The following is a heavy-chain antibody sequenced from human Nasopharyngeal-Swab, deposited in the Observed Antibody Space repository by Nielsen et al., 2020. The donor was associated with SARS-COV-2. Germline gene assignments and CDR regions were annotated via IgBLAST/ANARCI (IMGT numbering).Heavy chain of an antibody. CDR2: IYSSGST. J-gene: IGHJ4*02. CDR1: GGSISSSSYY. D-gene: IGHD3-10*01. Sequence: SETLSLTCTVSGGSISSSSYYWGWIRQPPGKGLEWIGSIYSSGSTYYNPSLKSRVTISVDMSKNQFSLKLSSVTAADTAVYYCARLGTYMVRGVIYYWGQGALVTVSS. V-gene: IGHV4-39*01. CDR3: ARLGTYMVRGVIYY.